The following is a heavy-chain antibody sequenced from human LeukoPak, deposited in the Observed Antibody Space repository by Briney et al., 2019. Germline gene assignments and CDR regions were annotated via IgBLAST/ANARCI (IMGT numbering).Heavy chain of an antibody. J-gene: IGHJ4*02. D-gene: IGHD4-17*01. Sequence: SVKVPCKASGGTFSSYAISWVRQAPGQGLEWMGGIIPIFGTANYAQKFQGRVTITADESTSTAYMELSSLRSEDTAVYYCARETTVTTASFDYWGQGTLVTVSS. CDR2: IIPIFGTA. CDR3: ARETTVTTASFDY. V-gene: IGHV1-69*01. CDR1: GGTFSSYA.